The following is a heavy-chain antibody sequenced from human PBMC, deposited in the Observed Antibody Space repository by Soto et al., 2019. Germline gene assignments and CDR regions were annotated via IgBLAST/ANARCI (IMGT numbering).Heavy chain of an antibody. J-gene: IGHJ4*02. V-gene: IGHV4-34*01. CDR2: INHSGST. D-gene: IGHD2-8*02. CDR3: ARDKITGSSDY. CDR1: GGSFSGYY. Sequence: SETLSLTCAVYGGSFSGYYWTWIRQPPGTGLEWIGEINHSGSTNYNPSLKSRVTISVDTSKNQFSLKLTSVTAADTAVYYCARDKITGSSDYWGKGTLVTVSS.